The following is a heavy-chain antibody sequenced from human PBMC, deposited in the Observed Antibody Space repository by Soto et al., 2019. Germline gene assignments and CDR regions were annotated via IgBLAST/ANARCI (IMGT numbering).Heavy chain of an antibody. CDR3: ASRQGGNLDNYYNMDV. CDR2: IIPLFGTP. V-gene: IGHV1-69*18. CDR1: GGIFRTYS. Sequence: QVQLVQSGAEVKRPGSSVKVSCKASGGIFRTYSIYWVRQAPGQGLEWMGSIIPLFGTPNYAQKLQGRVIISADESTSTAYMEVTSLRSEDTAMYFFASRQGGNLDNYYNMDVWGQGTTVTVSS. D-gene: IGHD4-4*01. J-gene: IGHJ6*02.